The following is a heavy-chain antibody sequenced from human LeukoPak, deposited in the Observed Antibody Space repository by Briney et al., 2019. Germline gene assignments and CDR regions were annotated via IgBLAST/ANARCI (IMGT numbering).Heavy chain of an antibody. CDR1: GYTFTSYG. J-gene: IGHJ3*02. V-gene: IGHV1-18*04. D-gene: IGHD2-2*01. CDR3: AGYGYQLQLDAFDI. Sequence: ASVKVSRKASGYTFTSYGISWVRQTPGQGLKWMGWITAYDGNANSAHKLQGRVTMTTDTTTSTAYMDLRNLKSDDTAVYYCAGYGYQLQLDAFDIWGQGTMVTVSS. CDR2: ITAYDGNA.